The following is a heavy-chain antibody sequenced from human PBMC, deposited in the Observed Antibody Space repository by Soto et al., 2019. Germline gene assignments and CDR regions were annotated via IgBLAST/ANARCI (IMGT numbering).Heavy chain of an antibody. J-gene: IGHJ4*02. D-gene: IGHD5-18*01. V-gene: IGHV3-30*18. Sequence: QVQLVESGGGVVQPGRSLRLSCAASGFTFSSYGMHWVRQAPGKGLEWVAVISYDGSNKYYADSVKGRFTISRDNSKNTLYLQMNSLRAEDTAVYYCAKGRYSYGPWLYFDYWGQGTLVTVSS. CDR3: AKGRYSYGPWLYFDY. CDR1: GFTFSSYG. CDR2: ISYDGSNK.